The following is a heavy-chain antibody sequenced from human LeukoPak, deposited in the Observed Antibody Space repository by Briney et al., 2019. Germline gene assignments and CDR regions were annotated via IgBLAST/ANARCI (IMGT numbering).Heavy chain of an antibody. CDR3: AKNGQWEAIDY. J-gene: IGHJ4*02. CDR1: GFTFSSYG. D-gene: IGHD1-26*01. Sequence: GGSLRLSCAASGFTFSSYGMPWVRQAPGKGLEWVAVISYDGSNKYYADSVKGRFTISRDNSKNTLYLQMNSLRAEDTAVYYCAKNGQWEAIDYWGQGTLVTVSS. V-gene: IGHV3-30*18. CDR2: ISYDGSNK.